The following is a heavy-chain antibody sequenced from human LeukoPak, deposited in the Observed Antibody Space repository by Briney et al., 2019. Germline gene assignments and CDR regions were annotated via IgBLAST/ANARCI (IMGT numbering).Heavy chain of an antibody. J-gene: IGHJ4*02. D-gene: IGHD5-24*01. CDR1: GFTFSSYG. V-gene: IGHV3-30*03. CDR3: ATRPSDGYRRQYYFDY. Sequence: GGSLRLSCAASGFTFSSYGMHWVRQAPGKGLEWVAVISYDGSNKYYADSVKGRFTISRDNSKNTLYLQMNSLRAEDTAVYYCATRPSDGYRRQYYFDYWGQGTLVTVSS. CDR2: ISYDGSNK.